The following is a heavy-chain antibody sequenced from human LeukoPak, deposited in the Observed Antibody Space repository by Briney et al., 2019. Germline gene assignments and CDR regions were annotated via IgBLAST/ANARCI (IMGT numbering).Heavy chain of an antibody. CDR1: GYTFSSYS. Sequence: PGGSLRLSCAASGYTFSSYSMNWVRQAPGKGLEWVSSISSSSSYIYYADSVKGRFTISRDNAKNSLYLQMNSLRAEDTAVYYCARDPFLGAFDIWGQGTMVTVSS. CDR2: ISSSSSYI. J-gene: IGHJ3*02. D-gene: IGHD2/OR15-2a*01. CDR3: ARDPFLGAFDI. V-gene: IGHV3-21*01.